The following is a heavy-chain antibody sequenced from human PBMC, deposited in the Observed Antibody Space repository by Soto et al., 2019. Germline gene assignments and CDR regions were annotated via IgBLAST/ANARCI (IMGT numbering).Heavy chain of an antibody. Sequence: PGGSLRLSCAASGFTFSSYAMSWVGQAPGKGLEWVSNIKQDGSEKYYVDSVKGRFTISRDNAKNSLYLQMNSLRDEDTAVYYCVRDRLTARLGGRCWGQGTLVTVSS. CDR3: VRDRLTARLGGRC. CDR2: IKQDGSEK. D-gene: IGHD6-6*01. V-gene: IGHV3-7*01. CDR1: GFTFSSYA. J-gene: IGHJ4*02.